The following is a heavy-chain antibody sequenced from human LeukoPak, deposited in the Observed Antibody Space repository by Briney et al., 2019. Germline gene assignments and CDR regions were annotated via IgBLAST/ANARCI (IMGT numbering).Heavy chain of an antibody. D-gene: IGHD6-13*01. CDR3: ARWGSSWYGDYFDY. V-gene: IGHV1-69*13. Sequence: SVKVSCKASGGTFSSYAISWVRQAPGQGLEWMGGIIPIFGTANYAQKFQGRVTITADESTSTAYMELSSLRSEDTAVYYCARWGSSWYGDYFDYWGQGTLVTVSS. J-gene: IGHJ4*02. CDR1: GGTFSSYA. CDR2: IIPIFGTA.